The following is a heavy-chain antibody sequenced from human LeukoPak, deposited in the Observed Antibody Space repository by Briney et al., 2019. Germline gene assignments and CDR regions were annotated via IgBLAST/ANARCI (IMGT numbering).Heavy chain of an antibody. D-gene: IGHD5-18*01. CDR1: GFTFSSYG. V-gene: IGHV3-30*02. CDR2: IRYDGSNK. CDR3: AKDGYVDTAMVTFYYYYYMDV. Sequence: GGSLRLSCAASGFTFSSYGMHWVRQAPGKGLEWVAFIRYDGSNKYYADSVKGRFTISRDNSKNTLYLQMNSLRAEDTAVYYCAKDGYVDTAMVTFYYYYYMDVWGKGTTVTISS. J-gene: IGHJ6*03.